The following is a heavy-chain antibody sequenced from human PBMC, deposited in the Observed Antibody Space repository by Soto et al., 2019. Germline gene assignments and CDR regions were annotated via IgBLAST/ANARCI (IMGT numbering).Heavy chain of an antibody. Sequence: SETLSLTCTVSGGSISSYYWSWIRQPPGKGLEWIGYIYYSGSTNYNPSLKSRVTISVDTSKTQFSLKLSSVTAADTAAYYCSRARGWVQHYYYYYGMDVWGQGTTVTVSS. CDR2: IYYSGST. CDR3: SRARGWVQHYYYYYGMDV. D-gene: IGHD3-10*01. CDR1: GGSISSYY. V-gene: IGHV4-59*01. J-gene: IGHJ6*02.